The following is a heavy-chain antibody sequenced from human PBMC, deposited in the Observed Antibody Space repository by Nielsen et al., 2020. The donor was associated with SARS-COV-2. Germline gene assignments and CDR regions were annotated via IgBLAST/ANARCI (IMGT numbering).Heavy chain of an antibody. CDR2: ISYDGSNK. Sequence: GGSLRLSCAASGFTFSSYAMHWVRQAPGKGLEWVAVISYDGSNKYYADSVKGRFTISRDNSKNTLYLQMNSLRAEDTAVYYCAKDPLDGELLYYFDYWGQGTLVTVSS. CDR1: GFTFSSYA. D-gene: IGHD1-26*01. V-gene: IGHV3-30-3*01. CDR3: AKDPLDGELLYYFDY. J-gene: IGHJ4*02.